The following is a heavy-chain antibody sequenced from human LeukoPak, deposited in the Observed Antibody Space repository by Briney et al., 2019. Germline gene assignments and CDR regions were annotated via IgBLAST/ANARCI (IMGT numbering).Heavy chain of an antibody. J-gene: IGHJ4*02. CDR3: AREGIVVVPAAIPPDFDY. D-gene: IGHD2-2*01. V-gene: IGHV3-21*01. Sequence: GGSLRLSCAASGFTFSSYSMNWVRQAPGKGLEWVSSISSSSSYIYYADSVKGRFTISRDNAKDSLYLQMNSLRAEDTAVYYCAREGIVVVPAAIPPDFDYWGQGTLVTVSS. CDR1: GFTFSSYS. CDR2: ISSSSSYI.